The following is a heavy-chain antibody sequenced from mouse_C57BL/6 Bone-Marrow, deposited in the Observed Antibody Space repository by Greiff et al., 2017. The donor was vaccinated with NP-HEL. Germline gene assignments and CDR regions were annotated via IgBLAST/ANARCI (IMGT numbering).Heavy chain of an antibody. J-gene: IGHJ3*01. V-gene: IGHV5-9-1*02. CDR2: ISSGGDYI. Sequence: EVMLVESGEGLVKPGGSLKLSCAASGFTFSSYAMSWVRQTPEKRLEWVAYISSGGDYIYYADTVKGRFTISRDNARNTLYLQMSSLKSEDTAMYYCTRERVDYYGSRYRTWFAYWGQGTLVTVSA. CDR1: GFTFSSYA. CDR3: TRERVDYYGSRYRTWFAY. D-gene: IGHD1-1*01.